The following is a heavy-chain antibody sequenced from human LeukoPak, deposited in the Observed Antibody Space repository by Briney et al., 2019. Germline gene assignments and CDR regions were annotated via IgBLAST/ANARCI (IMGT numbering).Heavy chain of an antibody. CDR1: GFTFSSYA. Sequence: PGGSLRLSCAASGFTFSSYAMSWVRQAPGKGLEWVSVIIGSGGSTFYADSVKGRFTISRDNSKNTLYLQMNSLGAEDTAVYYCAKEATVTSYWYFDLWGRGTLVTVS. J-gene: IGHJ2*01. CDR3: AKEATVTSYWYFDL. V-gene: IGHV3-23*01. D-gene: IGHD4-17*01. CDR2: IIGSGGST.